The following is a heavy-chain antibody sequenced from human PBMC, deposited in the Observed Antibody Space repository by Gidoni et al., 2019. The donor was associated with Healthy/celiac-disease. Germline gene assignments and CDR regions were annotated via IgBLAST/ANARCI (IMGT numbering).Heavy chain of an antibody. J-gene: IGHJ4*02. CDR2: ISVSGGST. D-gene: IGHD4-17*01. V-gene: IGHV3-23*01. CDR1: GFTFISYA. Sequence: EVQLLESGGGLVQPGGSLRLSCAASGFTFISYAMSWVRQAPGKGLEWVSVISVSGGSTYYADSVKGRFTISRDNSKNTLYLQMNSLRAEDTAVYYCAKDLGDYGLNFDYWGQGTLVTVSS. CDR3: AKDLGDYGLNFDY.